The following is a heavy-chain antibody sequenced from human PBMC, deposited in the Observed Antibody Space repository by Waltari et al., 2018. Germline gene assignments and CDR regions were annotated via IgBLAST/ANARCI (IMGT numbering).Heavy chain of an antibody. J-gene: IGHJ5*02. CDR1: GGSISSYY. D-gene: IGHD3-10*01. Sequence: QVQLQESGPGLVKPSETLSLTCTVSGGSISSYYWSWIRQPPGKGLEWIGYIYYSGSTNYNPSLKSRVTISVDTSKNQFSLKLSSVTAADTAVYYCARDDPFRWFDPWGQGTLVTVSS. V-gene: IGHV4-59*01. CDR3: ARDDPFRWFDP. CDR2: IYYSGST.